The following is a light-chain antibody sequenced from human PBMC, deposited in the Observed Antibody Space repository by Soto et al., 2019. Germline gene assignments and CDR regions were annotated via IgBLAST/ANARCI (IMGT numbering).Light chain of an antibody. J-gene: IGKJ1*01. CDR1: QNVRSPY. CDR2: AAP. CDR3: QQYGNSAWT. Sequence: EIVLTQSPGTLSLSPGERATLSCRASQNVRSPYLAWYQQKPGQAPRLLIYAAPSRAAGIPDRFSGSGSGTEFTRIISRLEPEDFAVYYCQQYGNSAWTFGQGTKVEIK. V-gene: IGKV3-20*01.